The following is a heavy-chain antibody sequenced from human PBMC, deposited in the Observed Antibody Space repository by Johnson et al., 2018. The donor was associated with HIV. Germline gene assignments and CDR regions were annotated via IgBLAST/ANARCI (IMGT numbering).Heavy chain of an antibody. J-gene: IGHJ3*02. CDR2: ISSDGSNK. D-gene: IGHD3-16*01. Sequence: QVQLVESGGGVVQPGRSLRLSCAASGFTFSSYAMHWVRQAPGKGLSWVSVISSDGSNKYCADSVQRRFTISRDNSKNTLYRHMNSLRVEDTAVYYCARDPLGAHGAFDIWGQGTMVTVSS. V-gene: IGHV3-30*04. CDR1: GFTFSSYA. CDR3: ARDPLGAHGAFDI.